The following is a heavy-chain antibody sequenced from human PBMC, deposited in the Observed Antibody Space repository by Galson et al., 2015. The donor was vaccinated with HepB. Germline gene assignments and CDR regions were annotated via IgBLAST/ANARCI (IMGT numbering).Heavy chain of an antibody. V-gene: IGHV3-30*04. D-gene: IGHD2-2*01. CDR3: ARDQCSTSCYRYYYYGMDV. Sequence: SLRLSCAASGFTFSSYAMHWVRQAPGKGLEWVAVISYDGSNKYYADSVKGRFTISRDNSKNTLYLQMNSLRAEDTAVYYCARDQCSTSCYRYYYYGMDVWGQGTTVTVSS. CDR2: ISYDGSNK. J-gene: IGHJ6*02. CDR1: GFTFSSYA.